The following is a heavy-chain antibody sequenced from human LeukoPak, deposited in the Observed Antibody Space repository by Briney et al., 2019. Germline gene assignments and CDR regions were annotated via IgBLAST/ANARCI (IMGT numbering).Heavy chain of an antibody. V-gene: IGHV4-4*07. J-gene: IGHJ4*02. Sequence: SETLSLTCTVSGGSISSYYWSRLRQPAGKGLEWIGRIYTSGSTNYNPSLKSRVTMSVDTSKNQFSLKLSSVTAADTAVYYCARDRLYRVAGDFDYWGQGTLVTVSS. D-gene: IGHD6-19*01. CDR2: IYTSGST. CDR3: ARDRLYRVAGDFDY. CDR1: GGSISSYY.